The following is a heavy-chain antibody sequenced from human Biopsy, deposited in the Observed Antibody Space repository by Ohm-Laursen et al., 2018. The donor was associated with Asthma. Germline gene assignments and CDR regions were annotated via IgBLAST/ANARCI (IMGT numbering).Heavy chain of an antibody. Sequence: SDTLSLTCTVSGGSISSNFYYWGWIRQPPGKGLEWIGNIYKSGQVYYNLSLKSRVTISVDTSKNQFSLQLRSVTAADTAVYYCARQKLVATEGPFDMGGQGEMVIVSS. J-gene: IGHJ3*02. CDR3: ARQKLVATEGPFDM. CDR1: GGSISSNFYY. D-gene: IGHD5-12*01. CDR2: IYKSGQV. V-gene: IGHV4-39*01.